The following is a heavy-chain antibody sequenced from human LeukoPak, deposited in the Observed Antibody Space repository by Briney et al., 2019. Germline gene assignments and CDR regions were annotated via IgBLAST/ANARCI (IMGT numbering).Heavy chain of an antibody. CDR2: INPNSGGA. V-gene: IGHV1-2*02. D-gene: IGHD2-15*01. J-gene: IGHJ5*02. CDR3: ARDLVVAATPNWFDP. CDR1: GYTFTGYY. Sequence: ASVKVSCKASGYTFTGYYMHWVRQAPGQGLEWMGSINPNSGGANYAQKLQGRVTMTTDTSTSTAYMELRSLRSDDTAVYYCARDLVVAATPNWFDPWGQGTLVTVSS.